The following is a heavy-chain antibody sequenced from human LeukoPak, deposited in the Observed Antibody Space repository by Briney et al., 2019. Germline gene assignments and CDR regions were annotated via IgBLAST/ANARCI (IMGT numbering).Heavy chain of an antibody. CDR3: ARRPTTTKDYYFDY. CDR1: GWTLSSYY. Sequence: PSESLSLTCAVYGWTLSSYYWRWIRQPPGKGLEWIGEINNSGSTNYTPSLKSRVTISVDTSKNQFYLKLSSVTAADTAVYYCARRPTTTKDYYFDYWGQGTLVTVSS. D-gene: IGHD4-17*01. V-gene: IGHV4-34*01. J-gene: IGHJ4*02. CDR2: INNSGST.